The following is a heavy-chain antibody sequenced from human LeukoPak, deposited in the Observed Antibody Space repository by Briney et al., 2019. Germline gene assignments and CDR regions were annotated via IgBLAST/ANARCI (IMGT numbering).Heavy chain of an antibody. D-gene: IGHD2-8*01. V-gene: IGHV3-74*03. J-gene: IGHJ2*01. CDR2: ISSDGTNT. Sequence: GGSLRLSCAASGFTLSNDWTHWVRQAPGKGLVWVSRISSDGTNTLYADSVKGRFTISRDNARNTLHLQMNSLRADDTAVYYCARAVPYCTNGVCGYWYFDLWGRGTLVTVSS. CDR3: ARAVPYCTNGVCGYWYFDL. CDR1: GFTLSNDW.